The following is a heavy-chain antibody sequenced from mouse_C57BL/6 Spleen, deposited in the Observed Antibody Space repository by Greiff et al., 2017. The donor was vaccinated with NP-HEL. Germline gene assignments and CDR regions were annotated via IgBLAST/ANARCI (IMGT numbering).Heavy chain of an antibody. CDR1: GYTFTSYW. CDR3: ARWSATTVAPFAY. Sequence: QVQLQQPGAELVRPGSSVKLSCKASGYTFTSYWMHWVKQRPIQGLEWIGNIDPSDSETHYNQKFKDKATLTVDKSSSTAYMQLSSLTSEDSAVYYCARWSATTVAPFAYWGQGTLVTVSA. D-gene: IGHD1-1*01. CDR2: IDPSDSET. J-gene: IGHJ3*01. V-gene: IGHV1-52*01.